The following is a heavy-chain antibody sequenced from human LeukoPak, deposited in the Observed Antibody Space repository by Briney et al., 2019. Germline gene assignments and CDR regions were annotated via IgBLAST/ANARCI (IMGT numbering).Heavy chain of an antibody. CDR3: ARGIMITFGGVIGDYYYYYYMDV. CDR2: INHSGST. J-gene: IGHJ6*03. Sequence: PSETLSLTCAVYGGSFSGYYWSWIRQPPGKGLEWIGEINHSGSTNYNPSLESRVTISVDTSKNQFSLKLSSVTAADTAVYYCARGIMITFGGVIGDYYYYYYMDVWGKGTTVTVSS. V-gene: IGHV4-34*01. CDR1: GGSFSGYY. D-gene: IGHD3-16*02.